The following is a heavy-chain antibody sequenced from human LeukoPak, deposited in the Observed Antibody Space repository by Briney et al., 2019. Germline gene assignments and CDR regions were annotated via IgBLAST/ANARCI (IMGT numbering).Heavy chain of an antibody. D-gene: IGHD5-18*01. CDR2: ISTTGINI. Sequence: QTGGSLRLSCAASGFIFSSCEMNWVRQAPERGLEWVAYISTTGINIYYADSVKGRFTISRDNAKNSLYLQMNSLRAEDTAVYYCARDVAQLWSKDFWGQGTLVTVSS. CDR1: GFIFSSCE. CDR3: ARDVAQLWSKDF. J-gene: IGHJ4*02. V-gene: IGHV3-48*03.